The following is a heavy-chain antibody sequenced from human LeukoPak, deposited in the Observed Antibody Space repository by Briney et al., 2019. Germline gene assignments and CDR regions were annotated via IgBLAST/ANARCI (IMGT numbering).Heavy chain of an antibody. V-gene: IGHV4-61*08. CDR1: GGSISSGGYY. CDR2: IYYSGTT. Sequence: SETLSLTCTVSGGSISSGGYYWSWIRQPPGKGLEWIGSIYYSGTTSYNPSLMSRVTISVDTSKNKFSLKLTSVTAADTAVYYCARHVQSSGWYQADVFDIWGQGTMVTVSS. CDR3: ARHVQSSGWYQADVFDI. J-gene: IGHJ3*02. D-gene: IGHD6-19*01.